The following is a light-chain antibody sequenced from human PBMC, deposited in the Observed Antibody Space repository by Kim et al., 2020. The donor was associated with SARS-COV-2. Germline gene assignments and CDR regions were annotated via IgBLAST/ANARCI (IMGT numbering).Light chain of an antibody. CDR1: QSISSW. CDR3: QQYNSYSAWT. V-gene: IGKV1-5*03. Sequence: ASGGDRVTITCRASQSISSWLAWYQQKPGKAPKLLIYKASSLESGVPSRFSGSGSGTEFTLTISSLQPDDFATYYCQQYNSYSAWTFGQGTKLEI. J-gene: IGKJ1*01. CDR2: KAS.